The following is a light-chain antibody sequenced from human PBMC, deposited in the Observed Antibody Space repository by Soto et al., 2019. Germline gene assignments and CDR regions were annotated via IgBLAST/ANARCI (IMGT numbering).Light chain of an antibody. CDR3: QHYGSSRT. Sequence: VVMTQSPATLSVSPGERAVLSCRASQSLGSNLAWYHHKPGQAPRLLLYEASIRATGIPARFSGDGSGTEFTLTISSLQSDDFAVYYCQHYGSSRTFGQGTKV. J-gene: IGKJ1*01. CDR1: QSLGSN. V-gene: IGKV3-15*01. CDR2: EAS.